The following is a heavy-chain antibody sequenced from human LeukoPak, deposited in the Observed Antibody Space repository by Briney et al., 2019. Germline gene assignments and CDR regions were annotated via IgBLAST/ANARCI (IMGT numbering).Heavy chain of an antibody. J-gene: IGHJ2*01. CDR1: GVSISSYY. D-gene: IGHD6-13*01. CDR2: IYTSGTT. Sequence: SETLPLTCAVSGVSISSYYWTWIRQPAGKGLEWIGLIYTSGTTNYNPSVKSRVTMSVDTSKNQFSLKLNSVTAADTAVYYCARKAASNWYFDLWGRGTLVTVSS. V-gene: IGHV4-4*07. CDR3: ARKAASNWYFDL.